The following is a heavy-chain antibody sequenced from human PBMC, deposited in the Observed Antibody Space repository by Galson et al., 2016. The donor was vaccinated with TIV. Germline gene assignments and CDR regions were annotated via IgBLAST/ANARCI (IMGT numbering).Heavy chain of an antibody. CDR3: AKMDSSVLSYARRFDY. Sequence: SLRLSCAASGITFSSYAMSWVRQAPGKGLEWVSAISGGGGSTYYADSVKGRFTISRDNSKSTLYLQLDSLRVEDTAVYYCAKMDSSVLSYARRFDYWGQGTLVTVSS. CDR1: GITFSSYA. D-gene: IGHD3-22*01. V-gene: IGHV3-23*01. J-gene: IGHJ4*02. CDR2: ISGGGGST.